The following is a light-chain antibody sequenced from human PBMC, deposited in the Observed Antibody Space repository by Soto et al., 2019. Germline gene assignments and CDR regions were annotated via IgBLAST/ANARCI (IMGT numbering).Light chain of an antibody. J-gene: IGKJ2*01. CDR3: QEYDSYSQT. Sequence: DIQMTQSPSTLSVSVGDRVTITCRASQSISDRLALFQQKPGKAPKLLIYKASSSESGVASRFSGSGSGTEFTLSISSLQPDDFATYYCQEYDSYSQTFGQGTKVDIK. CDR2: KAS. V-gene: IGKV1-5*03. CDR1: QSISDR.